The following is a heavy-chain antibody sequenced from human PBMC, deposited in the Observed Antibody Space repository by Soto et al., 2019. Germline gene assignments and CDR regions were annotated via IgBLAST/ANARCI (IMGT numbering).Heavy chain of an antibody. Sequence: GSLRLSCAASGFTFCDYYMSWIRRAPGKGLEWVSYISSSDNIIYYADSVKGRFTIPRDNAKNSLYLQMNSLRAEDTAVYYCARDLGYYDSSGYFDYWGQGSLVTVSS. CDR3: ARDLGYYDSSGYFDY. V-gene: IGHV3-11*01. J-gene: IGHJ4*02. CDR2: ISSSDNII. CDR1: GFTFCDYY. D-gene: IGHD3-22*01.